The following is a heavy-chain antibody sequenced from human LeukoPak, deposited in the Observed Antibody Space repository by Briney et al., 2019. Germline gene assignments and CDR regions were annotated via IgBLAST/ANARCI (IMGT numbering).Heavy chain of an antibody. J-gene: IGHJ4*02. Sequence: PSETLSLTCTVSGGSISSSSYYWGWIRQPPAKGLEWIGYIYYSGSTNYNPSLKSRVTISVDTSKNQFSLKLSSVTAADTAVYYCARVESGICSGGSCYPAYFDYWGQGTLVTVSS. CDR1: GGSISSSSYY. CDR3: ARVESGICSGGSCYPAYFDY. CDR2: IYYSGST. V-gene: IGHV4-61*05. D-gene: IGHD2-15*01.